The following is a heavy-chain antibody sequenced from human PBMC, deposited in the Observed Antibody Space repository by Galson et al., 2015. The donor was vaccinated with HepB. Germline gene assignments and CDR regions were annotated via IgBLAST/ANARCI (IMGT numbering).Heavy chain of an antibody. D-gene: IGHD1/OR15-1a*01. Sequence: SVKVSCKASGDAFRTYSLNWVRQAPGQGLQWMGGITPVFGTGKYAQKFRGRISLTADESTHTAYMELWSLTLEDTAVYYCTKEGGGNIGANHMDVWGNGTTLIVS. CDR3: TKEGGGNIGANHMDV. J-gene: IGHJ6*03. V-gene: IGHV1-69*13. CDR1: GDAFRTYS. CDR2: ITPVFGTG.